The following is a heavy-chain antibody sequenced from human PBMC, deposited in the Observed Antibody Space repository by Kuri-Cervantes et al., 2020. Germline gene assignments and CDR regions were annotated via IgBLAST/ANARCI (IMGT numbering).Heavy chain of an antibody. CDR1: GYTFTSYY. V-gene: IGHV1-46*01. CDR2: INPSGGST. D-gene: IGHD1-26*01. Sequence: ASVKVSCKASGYTFTSYYMHWVRQAPGQGLEWMGIINPSGGSTNYAQKFQGRVTITADESMSTAYMELSSLISEDTAVYYCAREVGVTWEDGYFDHWGQGTPVTVSS. CDR3: AREVGVTWEDGYFDH. J-gene: IGHJ4*02.